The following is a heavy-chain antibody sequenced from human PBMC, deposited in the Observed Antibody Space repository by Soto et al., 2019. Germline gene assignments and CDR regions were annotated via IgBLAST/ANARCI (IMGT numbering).Heavy chain of an antibody. D-gene: IGHD3-22*01. J-gene: IGHJ4*02. Sequence: PSETLSLTCAVYGGSFSGYYWSWIRQPPGKGLEWIGEINHSGSTNYNPSLKSRVTISVDTSKNQFSLKLSSVTAADTAVYYCAREGGYYDSSGYYGGPHWGQGTLVTVSS. CDR1: GGSFSGYY. V-gene: IGHV4-34*01. CDR3: AREGGYYDSSGYYGGPH. CDR2: INHSGST.